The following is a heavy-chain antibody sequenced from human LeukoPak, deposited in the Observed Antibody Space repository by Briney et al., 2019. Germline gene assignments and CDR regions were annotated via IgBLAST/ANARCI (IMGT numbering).Heavy chain of an antibody. V-gene: IGHV1-46*01. CDR2: INPSGGST. J-gene: IGHJ6*02. CDR1: GYTFTSYY. Sequence: EASVTVSCTASGYTFTSYYMHWVRQAPGQGLEWMGIINPSGGSTSYAQKFQGRVTMTRDTSTSTVYMELSSLRSEDTAVYYCARSFGSSWYFHYYYGMDVWGQGTTVTVSS. D-gene: IGHD6-13*01. CDR3: ARSFGSSWYFHYYYGMDV.